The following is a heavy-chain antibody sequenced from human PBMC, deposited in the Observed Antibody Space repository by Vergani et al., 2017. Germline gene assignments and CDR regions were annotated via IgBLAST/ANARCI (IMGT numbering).Heavy chain of an antibody. D-gene: IGHD6-13*01. CDR2: ISSSSSYI. Sequence: VQLVESGGGLVKPEGSLRLSCAASGFTFSSYSMNWVRQAPGKGLEWVSSISSSSSYIYYADSVKGRFTISRDNAKNSLYQQMNSLRAEDTAVYYCARGGYSSSWYRPMVGYFDYWGQGTLVTVSS. CDR1: GFTFSSYS. J-gene: IGHJ4*02. CDR3: ARGGYSSSWYRPMVGYFDY. V-gene: IGHV3-21*04.